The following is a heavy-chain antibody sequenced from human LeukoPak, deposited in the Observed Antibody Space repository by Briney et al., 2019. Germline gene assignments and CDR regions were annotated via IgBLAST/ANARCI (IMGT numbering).Heavy chain of an antibody. CDR1: GGSISPYY. CDR2: IVHHGGFT. D-gene: IGHD6-6*01. V-gene: IGHV4-34*01. CDR3: ARRGGDEYSSSSEFDY. Sequence: PSETLSLTCAVYGGSISPYYWDWIRQSPEKGLEWIGEIVHHGGFTNYNPSLKSRVTISVDASKNRFSLKLSSVTAADTAVYYCARRGGDEYSSSSEFDYWGQGTLVTVSS. J-gene: IGHJ4*02.